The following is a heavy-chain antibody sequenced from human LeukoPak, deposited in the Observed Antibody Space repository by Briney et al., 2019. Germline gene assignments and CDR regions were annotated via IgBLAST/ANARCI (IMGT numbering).Heavy chain of an antibody. J-gene: IGHJ4*02. CDR1: GGSISSSSYY. D-gene: IGHD2-2*01. CDR2: GYNTGST. CDR3: ARQKYCSGTSCYHVDY. Sequence: SETLSLTCTVSGGSISSSSYYWGWIRQPPGKGLEWIGGGYNTGSTYYNPSLKSRVTISVDTSKNQFSLKLSSVTAADTAVYYCARQKYCSGTSCYHVDYWGQGALVTVSS. V-gene: IGHV4-39*01.